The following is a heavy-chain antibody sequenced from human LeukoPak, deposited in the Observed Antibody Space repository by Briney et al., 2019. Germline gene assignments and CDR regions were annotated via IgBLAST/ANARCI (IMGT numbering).Heavy chain of an antibody. CDR3: ARGFNYGSGSYGH. Sequence: SVKVSCKASGGTFSSYAISWVRQAPGQGLEWMGRIIPIFSTANYAQKFQGRVTITTDESTSTAYMELSSLRSEDTAVYYCARGFNYGSGSYGHWGQGTLVTVSS. V-gene: IGHV1-69*05. CDR2: IIPIFSTA. CDR1: GGTFSSYA. D-gene: IGHD3-10*01. J-gene: IGHJ4*02.